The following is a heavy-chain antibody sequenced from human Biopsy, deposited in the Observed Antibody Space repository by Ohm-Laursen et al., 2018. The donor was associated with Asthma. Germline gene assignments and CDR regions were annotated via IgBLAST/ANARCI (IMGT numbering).Heavy chain of an antibody. V-gene: IGHV4-59*01. CDR3: ARDQGDSKFDY. CDR2: SSYSGFS. D-gene: IGHD3-16*01. Sequence: SETLSLTCTFSGGSINSDYWSWIRQPPGKGLEWIGLSSYSGFSKYNPSLKSRVTISVDTSKNQLSLNLTSVIAADTAVYYCARDQGDSKFDYWGQGILVTVSS. J-gene: IGHJ4*02. CDR1: GGSINSDY.